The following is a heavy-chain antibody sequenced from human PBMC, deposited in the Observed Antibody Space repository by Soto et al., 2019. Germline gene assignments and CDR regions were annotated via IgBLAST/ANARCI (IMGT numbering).Heavy chain of an antibody. D-gene: IGHD6-6*01. Sequence: GGSLRLSCVASGFTFSSYSMNWVRQAPGKGLEWVSYITAGDTYYPGSVKGRFTISRENAKNSLYLQMNSLRAEDTAVYYCARFAARRYYYYGMDVWGQGTTVTVSS. CDR1: GFTFSSYS. J-gene: IGHJ6*02. CDR2: ITAGDT. CDR3: ARFAARRYYYYGMDV. V-gene: IGHV3-13*01.